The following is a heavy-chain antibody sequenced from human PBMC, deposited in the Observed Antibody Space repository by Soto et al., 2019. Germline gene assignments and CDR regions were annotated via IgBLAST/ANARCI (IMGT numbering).Heavy chain of an antibody. CDR1: GFTFSNYA. J-gene: IGHJ4*02. CDR3: STGRQMGY. D-gene: IGHD7-27*01. Sequence: EVQVLESGGDLVQPGGSLRLSCAASGFTFSNYAMTWVRQAPGTGLEWVSTISGSGDSIYYADSVKGRFTISRDNSKNTLYLQMNSLRADDWAVYYCSTGRQMGYWGQGTLVIVSS. V-gene: IGHV3-23*01. CDR2: ISGSGDSI.